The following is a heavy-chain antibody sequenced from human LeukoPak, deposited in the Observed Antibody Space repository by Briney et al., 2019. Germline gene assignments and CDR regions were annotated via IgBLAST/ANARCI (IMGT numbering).Heavy chain of an antibody. Sequence: PGGSLRLSCAASGFTFSSYEMSWVRQAPGKGLEWVSYISSSGSTIYYADSVKGRFTISRDNAKNSLYLQMNSLRAEDTAVYYCAKDSAEFYGSDAWGQGTMVTVSS. CDR2: ISSSGSTI. J-gene: IGHJ3*01. V-gene: IGHV3-48*03. CDR1: GFTFSSYE. D-gene: IGHD3-10*01. CDR3: AKDSAEFYGSDA.